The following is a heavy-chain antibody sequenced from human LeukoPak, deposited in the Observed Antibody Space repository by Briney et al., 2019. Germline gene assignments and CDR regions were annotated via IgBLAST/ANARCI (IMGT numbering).Heavy chain of an antibody. V-gene: IGHV1-2*02. Sequence: ASVKVSCKASGYTFTGYYMHWVRQAPGQRLEWMGWINPNSGGTNYAQKFQGRVTMTRDTSISTAYMELSRLRSDDTAVYYCPRGPRSSAWNDYWGQGTLVTVSS. D-gene: IGHD6-19*01. CDR1: GYTFTGYY. CDR3: PRGPRSSAWNDY. J-gene: IGHJ4*02. CDR2: INPNSGGT.